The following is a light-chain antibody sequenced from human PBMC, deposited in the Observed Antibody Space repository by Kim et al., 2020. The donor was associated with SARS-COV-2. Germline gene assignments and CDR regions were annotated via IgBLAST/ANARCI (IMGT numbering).Light chain of an antibody. CDR3: AAWDVILSGRE. V-gene: IGLV1-47*01. CDR1: RSNTGINY. J-gene: IGLJ3*02. CDR2: RNN. Sequence: GRRVTISCAGRRSNTGINYVYWHQPLPGSAPKRLIYRNNEPPCGLPDLFAGSKAGTSASLAISRLQYEDETDYYCAAWDVILSGREFGGGTKLTVL.